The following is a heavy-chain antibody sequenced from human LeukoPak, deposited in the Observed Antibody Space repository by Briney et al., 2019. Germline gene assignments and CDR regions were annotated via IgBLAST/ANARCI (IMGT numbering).Heavy chain of an antibody. Sequence: GGSLRLSWAGAGITFSSYWMHWVRQAAGKGLVWVSRINSDGRSTNYADYVKGRFTISRDNAKNTLYLQMNSLRAEDTAVYYCARSAYPGNSVIEDWGRGTLVTVSS. CDR2: INSDGRST. CDR1: GITFSSYW. CDR3: ARSAYPGNSVIED. D-gene: IGHD4-23*01. V-gene: IGHV3-74*01. J-gene: IGHJ4*02.